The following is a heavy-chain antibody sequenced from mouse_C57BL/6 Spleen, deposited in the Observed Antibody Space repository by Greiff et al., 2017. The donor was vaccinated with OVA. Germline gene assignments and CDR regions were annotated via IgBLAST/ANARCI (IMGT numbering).Heavy chain of an antibody. CDR3: ARNYGNYEVYYYAMDY. J-gene: IGHJ4*01. D-gene: IGHD2-1*01. V-gene: IGHV1-26*01. Sequence: EVQLQQSGPELVKPGASVKISCKASGYTFTDYYMNWVKQSHGKSLEWIGDINPNNGGTSYNQKFKGKATLTVDKSSSTAYMELRSLTSEDSAVYYCARNYGNYEVYYYAMDYWGQGTSVTVSS. CDR2: INPNNGGT. CDR1: GYTFTDYY.